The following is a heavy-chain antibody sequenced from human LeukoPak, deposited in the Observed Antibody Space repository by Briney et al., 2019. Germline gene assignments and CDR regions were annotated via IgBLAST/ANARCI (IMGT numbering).Heavy chain of an antibody. Sequence: KPSETLSLTCAVYGGSFSGYYWSWIRQPPGKGLEWIGEINHSGSTNYNPSLKSRVTISVDTSKNQFSLKLSSVTAADTAVYYCARPRFFRWSPFDPWGQGTLVTVSS. J-gene: IGHJ5*02. CDR1: GGSFSGYY. CDR3: ARPRFFRWSPFDP. V-gene: IGHV4-34*01. D-gene: IGHD4-23*01. CDR2: INHSGST.